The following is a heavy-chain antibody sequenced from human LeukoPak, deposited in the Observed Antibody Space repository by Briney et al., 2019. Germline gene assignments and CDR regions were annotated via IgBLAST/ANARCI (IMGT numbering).Heavy chain of an antibody. J-gene: IGHJ5*02. CDR2: IIPIFGTA. Sequence: PVKVSCKASGGTFSSYAISWVRQAPGQGLEWMGGIIPIFGTANYAQKFQGRVTITADESTSTAYMELSSLRSEDTAVYYCAMGIVVVPAAYNWFDPWGQGTLVTVSS. V-gene: IGHV1-69*13. CDR1: GGTFSSYA. CDR3: AMGIVVVPAAYNWFDP. D-gene: IGHD2-2*01.